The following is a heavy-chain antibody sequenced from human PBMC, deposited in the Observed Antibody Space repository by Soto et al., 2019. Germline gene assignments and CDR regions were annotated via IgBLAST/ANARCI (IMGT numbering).Heavy chain of an antibody. J-gene: IGHJ5*02. CDR3: ARDATYSSSWFDWFDP. V-gene: IGHV1-2*02. CDR2: INPNSGGT. CDR1: GYTFTGYY. Sequence: ASVKVSCKASGYTFTGYYMHWVRQAPGQGLEWMGWINPNSGGTNYAQKFQGRVTMTRDTSISTAYMELSRLRSDDTAVYYCARDATYSSSWFDWFDPWGQGTLVTV. D-gene: IGHD6-13*01.